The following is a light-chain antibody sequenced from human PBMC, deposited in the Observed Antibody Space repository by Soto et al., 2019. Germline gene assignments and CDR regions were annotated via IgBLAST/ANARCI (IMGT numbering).Light chain of an antibody. CDR1: SSDVGGYNY. CDR3: GSFAANNNLV. Sequence: QSALTQPPSASGSPGQSVTISCTGTSSDVGGYNYVSWYQQHPGKAPKLMISEVSKRPSGVPDRFSGSKSGNPASLTVSGLQAEDEADYYCGSFAANNNLVFGGGTPLTVL. V-gene: IGLV2-8*01. J-gene: IGLJ2*01. CDR2: EVS.